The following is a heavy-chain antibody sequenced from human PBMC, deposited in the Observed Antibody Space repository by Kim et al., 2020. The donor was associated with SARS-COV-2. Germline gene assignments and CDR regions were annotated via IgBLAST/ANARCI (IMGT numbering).Heavy chain of an antibody. D-gene: IGHD2-15*01. CDR1: GFPFNHYW. Sequence: GGSLRLSCVASGFPFNHYWMSWVRQAPGEGLEWVANIKQDGSEKFYVDSVKGRFTISRDNAENSLYLQINSLRVEDTVVYYCVRDSATVAPYYYYGMDVWGQGTTVTVSS. J-gene: IGHJ6*02. CDR3: VRDSATVAPYYYYGMDV. V-gene: IGHV3-7*05. CDR2: IKQDGSEK.